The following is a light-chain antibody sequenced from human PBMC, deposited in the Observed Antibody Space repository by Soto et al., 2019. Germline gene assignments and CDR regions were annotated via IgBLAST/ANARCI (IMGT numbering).Light chain of an antibody. CDR1: QGISNY. CDR2: AAS. J-gene: IGKJ3*01. Sequence: DIQMTQSPSSLSVSVGDRVTITCRASQGISNYLAWYQQKPGKVPKLLIYAASTFQSGVPSRFSGSGSGTDFTLTISSLQPEDVATYYCQKYNSVPFTFGPGTKVDIK. CDR3: QKYNSVPFT. V-gene: IGKV1-27*01.